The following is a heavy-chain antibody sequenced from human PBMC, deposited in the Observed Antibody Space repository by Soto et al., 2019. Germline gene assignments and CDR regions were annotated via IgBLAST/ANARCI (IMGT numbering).Heavy chain of an antibody. Sequence: QLQLQESGPGLVKPSETLSLTCAVSGGSVSSGGNYWGWIRQSPGKGLGWIGSVHDTGTTHYNPSLTSRVTISVDTSKNQSSLNVNSVTAADTAVYYCARGLSSPSAAGVWGQGTLVTVSS. V-gene: IGHV4-39*01. J-gene: IGHJ4*02. CDR2: VHDTGTT. CDR1: GGSVSSGGNY. CDR3: ARGLSSPSAAGV. D-gene: IGHD6-6*01.